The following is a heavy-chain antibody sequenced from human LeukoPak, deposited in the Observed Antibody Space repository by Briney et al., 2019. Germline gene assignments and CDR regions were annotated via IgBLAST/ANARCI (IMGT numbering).Heavy chain of an antibody. J-gene: IGHJ5*02. CDR2: IYYSGST. CDR1: GGSISSYY. D-gene: IGHD6-19*01. V-gene: IGHV4-59*05. CDR3: TRKAVAGNGYNWFDP. Sequence: SETLSLTCTVSGGSISSYYWSWIRQPPGKGLEWIGSIYYSGSTYYNPSLKSRVTISVDTSKNQFSLKLSSVTAEDTAVYYCTRKAVAGNGYNWFDPWGQGTLVTVSS.